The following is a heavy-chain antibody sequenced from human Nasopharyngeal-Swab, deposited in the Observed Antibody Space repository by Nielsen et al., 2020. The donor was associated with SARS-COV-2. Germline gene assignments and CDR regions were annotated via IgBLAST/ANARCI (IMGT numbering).Heavy chain of an antibody. V-gene: IGHV1-24*01. CDR1: GYTLTELS. CDR2: FDPEDGET. Sequence: ASVKVSCKVSGYTLTELSMHWVRQAPGNGLEWMGGFDPEDGETIYAQKFQGRVTMTEDTSTDTAYMELSSLRSEDTAVYYCATGTSSGRANWFDPWGQGTLVTVSS. CDR3: ATGTSSGRANWFDP. J-gene: IGHJ5*02. D-gene: IGHD3-3*01.